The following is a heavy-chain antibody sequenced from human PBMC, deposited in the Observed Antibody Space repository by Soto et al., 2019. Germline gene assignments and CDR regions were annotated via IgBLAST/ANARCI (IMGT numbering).Heavy chain of an antibody. V-gene: IGHV3-33*08. CDR3: AREYSSSWYYYGMDV. D-gene: IGHD6-13*01. Sequence: GGSLRLSCAASGFTFSDYGMHWVRQAPGKGLEWVAVIWYDGSNKYYADSVKGRFTISRDNSKNTLYLQMNSLRAEDTAVYYCAREYSSSWYYYGMDVWGQGTTVTVSS. J-gene: IGHJ6*02. CDR2: IWYDGSNK. CDR1: GFTFSDYG.